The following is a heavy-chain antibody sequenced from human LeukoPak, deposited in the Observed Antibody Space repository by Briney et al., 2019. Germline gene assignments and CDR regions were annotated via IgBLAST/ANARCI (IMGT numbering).Heavy chain of an antibody. J-gene: IGHJ6*02. CDR2: INPNSGGT. V-gene: IGHV1-2*02. D-gene: IGHD2-2*01. CDR3: ARDHCATTGCYEDYYYGLDV. Sequence: ASVKVSCTASGYTFSGNYIQWVRQAPGQGLEWMGWINPNSGGTNYAQNFQGRVTMTRDTSISTAYMELSRLTSDDTAVYYCARDHCATTGCYEDYYYGLDVWGQGTTVTVSS. CDR1: GYTFSGNY.